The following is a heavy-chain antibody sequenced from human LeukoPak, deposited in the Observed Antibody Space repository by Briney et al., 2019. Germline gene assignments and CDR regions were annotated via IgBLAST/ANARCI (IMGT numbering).Heavy chain of an antibody. CDR2: IYYSGST. Sequence: PSETLSLTCTVSGGSISSDYWSWIRQPPGKGLEWIGHIYYSGSTNYNPSLKSRVTISVDTSKNQFSLKLNSVTAADTVVYYCARQTGYFRYWGQGTLVAVSS. CDR3: ARQTGYFRY. CDR1: GGSISSDY. D-gene: IGHD3-10*01. J-gene: IGHJ1*01. V-gene: IGHV4-59*08.